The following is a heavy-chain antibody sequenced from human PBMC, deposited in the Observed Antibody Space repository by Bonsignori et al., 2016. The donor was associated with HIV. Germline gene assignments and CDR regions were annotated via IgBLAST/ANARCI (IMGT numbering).Heavy chain of an antibody. CDR1: GFTFKNYA. D-gene: IGHD2-15*01. CDR2: LRGSGGIT. CDR3: AKEGDFVVGNYMDV. Sequence: EVQLLESGGGLVQPGGSLRLSCAASGFTFKNYAMSWVHQAPGKGLEWVSSLRGSGGITFYADSVKGRFTISRDNSKNTLYMEMNSLTAEDTAVYYCAKEGDFVVGNYMDVWGKGTTVTVSS. J-gene: IGHJ6*03. V-gene: IGHV3-23*01.